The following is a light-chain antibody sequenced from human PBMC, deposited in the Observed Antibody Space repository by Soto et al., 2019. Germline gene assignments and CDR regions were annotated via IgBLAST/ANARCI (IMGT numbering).Light chain of an antibody. CDR3: QHYHSSPWT. CDR1: QSIDGW. V-gene: IGKV1-5*03. Sequence: DMQMTQSPSTLSASVGDRLTITCRASQSIDGWLAWYQQKTGQAPELLVSKASSLESGVPSRFSGSGSGTEFTLTISSLQPDDFATYYCQHYHSSPWTFGQGTKAAIK. CDR2: KAS. J-gene: IGKJ1*01.